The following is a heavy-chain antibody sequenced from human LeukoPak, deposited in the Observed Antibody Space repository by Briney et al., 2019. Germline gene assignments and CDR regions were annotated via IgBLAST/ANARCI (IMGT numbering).Heavy chain of an antibody. CDR1: GFTFSSYG. CDR3: ATEELGPDPMPFDY. CDR2: IRYDGSNK. V-gene: IGHV3-30*02. J-gene: IGHJ4*02. D-gene: IGHD1-26*01. Sequence: PGGSLRLSCAASGFTFSSYGMHWVRQAPGKGLEWVAFIRYDGSNKYYADSVKGRFTISRDNSKNTLYLQMNSLRAEDTAVYYCATEELGPDPMPFDYWGQGTLVTVSS.